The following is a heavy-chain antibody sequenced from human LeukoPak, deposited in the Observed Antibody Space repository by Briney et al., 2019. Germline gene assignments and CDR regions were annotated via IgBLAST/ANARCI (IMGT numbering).Heavy chain of an antibody. CDR2: IHTSGST. V-gene: IGHV4-4*07. Sequence: PSETLSLTCTVSGGSISSYYWSWIPQPAGKGLEWIGRIHTSGSTNYNPPLKSRVTMSVDTSKNQFSLKLSSVTAADTAVYYCASQAYYYDSSGSIPFDYWGQGTLVTVSS. CDR3: ASQAYYYDSSGSIPFDY. CDR1: GGSISSYY. D-gene: IGHD3-22*01. J-gene: IGHJ4*02.